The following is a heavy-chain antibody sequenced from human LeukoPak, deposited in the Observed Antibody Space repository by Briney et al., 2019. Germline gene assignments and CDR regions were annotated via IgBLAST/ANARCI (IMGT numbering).Heavy chain of an antibody. Sequence: SETLSLTCTVSGGSISSSSYYWGWIRHPPGKGLEWIGSIYYSGSTYYNPSLKSRVTISVDTSKNQFSLKLRSVTAADTAVYYCARHGPSLSTSFDYWGQGTLVTVSS. D-gene: IGHD2-2*01. CDR2: IYYSGST. V-gene: IGHV4-39*01. J-gene: IGHJ4*02. CDR1: GGSISSSSYY. CDR3: ARHGPSLSTSFDY.